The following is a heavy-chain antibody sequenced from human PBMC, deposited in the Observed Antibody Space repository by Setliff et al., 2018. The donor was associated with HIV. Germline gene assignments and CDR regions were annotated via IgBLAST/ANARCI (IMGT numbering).Heavy chain of an antibody. Sequence: GGSLRLSCAASGFTFNSYWMHWVRQAPGKGLMWVSHINNDETITKYADSVKGRFTISRDNAKNTLYLHMNSLNGEDTAVYYCARDLPSGFLDYWGQGTLVTVSS. J-gene: IGHJ4*02. CDR2: INNDETIT. CDR1: GFTFNSYW. D-gene: IGHD3-3*01. CDR3: ARDLPSGFLDY. V-gene: IGHV3-74*01.